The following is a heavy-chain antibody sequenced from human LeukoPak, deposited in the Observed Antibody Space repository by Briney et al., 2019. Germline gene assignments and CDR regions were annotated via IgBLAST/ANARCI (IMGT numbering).Heavy chain of an antibody. Sequence: SETLSLTCAVYGGSFSGYYWSWIRQPPGKGLEWIGEINHSGSTNYNPSLKSRVTISVDTSKNQFSLKLSSVTAADTAVYYCARGDYYDSSGFESWGQGTLVTVSS. CDR3: ARGDYYDSSGFES. D-gene: IGHD3-22*01. CDR1: GGSFSGYY. J-gene: IGHJ4*02. CDR2: INHSGST. V-gene: IGHV4-34*01.